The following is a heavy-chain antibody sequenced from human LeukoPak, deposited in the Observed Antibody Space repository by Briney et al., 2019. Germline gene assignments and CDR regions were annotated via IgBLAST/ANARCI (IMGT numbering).Heavy chain of an antibody. CDR3: ARVHDSSGYYYAFDY. J-gene: IGHJ4*02. D-gene: IGHD3-22*01. CDR2: IYYSGST. V-gene: IGHV4-30-4*01. Sequence: SETLSLTCTVSGGSISSGDYYWSWIRQPPGKGLEWIGYIYYSGSTYYNPSLKSRVTISVDTSKNQFSLKLSSVTAADTAVYYCARVHDSSGYYYAFDYWGQGTLVTICS. CDR1: GGSISSGDYY.